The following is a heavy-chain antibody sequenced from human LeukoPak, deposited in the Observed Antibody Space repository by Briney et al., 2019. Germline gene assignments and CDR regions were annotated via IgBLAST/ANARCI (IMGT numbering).Heavy chain of an antibody. J-gene: IGHJ4*02. CDR2: ITGDCKYI. CDR3: AREGNDYYYDQ. Sequence: GGPLRLSCAASGFIFKTYTMTWVRQAPGKGLEWVSSITGDCKYITYADSVKGRFTISRDNAKNSLYLQVASLRGDDTATYYCAREGNDYYYDQWGQGTLVTVSP. V-gene: IGHV3-21*01. D-gene: IGHD3-16*01. CDR1: GFIFKTYT.